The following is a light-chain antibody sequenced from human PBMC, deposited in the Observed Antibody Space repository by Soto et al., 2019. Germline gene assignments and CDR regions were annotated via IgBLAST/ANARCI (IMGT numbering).Light chain of an antibody. V-gene: IGKV3-20*01. CDR1: QSVANNY. J-gene: IGKJ2*01. CDR2: GTS. CDR3: QQFVNSPYT. Sequence: EIVLTQSPGTLSLSPGERATLLCRASQSVANNYLAWYQQKPGQAPSLLIYGTSKRATGIPDRFNGSGSGTDFTLNITRVAPEDFAVYYCQQFVNSPYTFGQGTKVDIK.